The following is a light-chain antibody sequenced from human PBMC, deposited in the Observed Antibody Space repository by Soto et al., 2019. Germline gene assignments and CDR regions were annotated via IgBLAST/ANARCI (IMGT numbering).Light chain of an antibody. J-gene: IGKJ2*01. CDR1: QSVSSY. CDR2: DAS. Sequence: EIVLTQSPATLSLSPGERATLSCRASQSVSSYLAWYQQKPGQAPRLLIYDASNRATGIPARFSGGGSGTDFTLTISSLEPEDFAVYYCQQRFNWPRITFGRGTKLEIK. CDR3: QQRFNWPRIT. V-gene: IGKV3-11*01.